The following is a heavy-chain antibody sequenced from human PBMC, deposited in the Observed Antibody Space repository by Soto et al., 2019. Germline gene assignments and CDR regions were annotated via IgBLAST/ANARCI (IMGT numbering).Heavy chain of an antibody. V-gene: IGHV3-21*01. CDR1: GFTFSSYS. J-gene: IGHJ4*02. D-gene: IGHD4-4*01. CDR3: ARDGAPMTTVTPIDY. Sequence: KTGGSLRLSCAASGFTFSSYSMNWVRQAPGKGLEWVSSISSSSSYIYYADSVKGRFTISRDNAKNSLYLQMNSLRAEDTAVYYCARDGAPMTTVTPIDYWGQGTLVTVSS. CDR2: ISSSSSYI.